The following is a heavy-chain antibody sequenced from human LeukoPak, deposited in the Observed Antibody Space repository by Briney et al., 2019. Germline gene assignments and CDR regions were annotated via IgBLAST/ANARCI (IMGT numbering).Heavy chain of an antibody. CDR1: GYTFSSFG. Sequence: ASVKVSCKASGYTFSSFGFMWVRQAPGQGLDWMGWISVYNGDTRYAQKFQGRVTMTTDTSTSTAYMELRSLTSDDTAVYYCAREERLIAATGRGAFDYWGQGTLVTVSS. CDR3: AREERLIAATGRGAFDY. J-gene: IGHJ4*02. V-gene: IGHV1-18*01. D-gene: IGHD6-13*01. CDR2: ISVYNGDT.